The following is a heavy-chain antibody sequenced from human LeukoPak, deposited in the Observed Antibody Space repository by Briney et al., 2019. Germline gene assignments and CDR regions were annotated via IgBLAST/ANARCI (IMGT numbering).Heavy chain of an antibody. D-gene: IGHD3-10*01. J-gene: IGHJ4*02. Sequence: PGGSLRLSCAASGFTFSSYSMNWVRQAPGKGLEWVSSISSSSSYIYYADSVKGRLTISRDNAKNSLYLQMNSLRAEDTAVYYCARDDITMVRGANGGGFDYWGQGTLVTVSS. CDR2: ISSSSSYI. CDR3: ARDDITMVRGANGGGFDY. V-gene: IGHV3-21*01. CDR1: GFTFSSYS.